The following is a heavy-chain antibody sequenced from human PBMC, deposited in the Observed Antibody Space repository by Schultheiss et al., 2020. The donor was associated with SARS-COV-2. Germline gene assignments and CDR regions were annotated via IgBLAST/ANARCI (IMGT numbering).Heavy chain of an antibody. J-gene: IGHJ4*02. CDR2: ISWNSGSI. CDR3: ARVETVATFFDY. V-gene: IGHV3-9*01. Sequence: SLKISCAASGFTFSSYALSWVRQAPGRGLEWVSGISWNSGSIGYADSVKGRFTISRDNAKNSLYLQMNSLRAEDTAVYYCARVETVATFFDYWGQGTPVTVSS. CDR1: GFTFSSYA. D-gene: IGHD4-23*01.